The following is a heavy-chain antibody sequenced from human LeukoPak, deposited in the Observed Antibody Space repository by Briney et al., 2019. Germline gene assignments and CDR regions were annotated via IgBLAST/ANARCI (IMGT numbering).Heavy chain of an antibody. V-gene: IGHV3-48*03. Sequence: PGGSLRLSCVVSGFIFSNYEMNWVRQAPGKGPEWVSYISSTGNTIYYAESVKGRFTISRDDAKDSLYLQMNSLRAEDTAVYYCARERVSLVRGVIGYWGQGTLVTVSS. D-gene: IGHD3-10*01. CDR1: GFIFSNYE. J-gene: IGHJ4*02. CDR3: ARERVSLVRGVIGY. CDR2: ISSTGNTI.